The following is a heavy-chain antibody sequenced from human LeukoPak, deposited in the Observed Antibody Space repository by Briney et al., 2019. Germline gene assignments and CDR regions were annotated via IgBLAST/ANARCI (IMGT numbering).Heavy chain of an antibody. CDR2: ISYDGSNK. CDR3: AREYDSNWYYFDF. J-gene: IGHJ4*02. V-gene: IGHV3-30*09. D-gene: IGHD6-13*01. CDR1: GFTFSSYA. Sequence: PGGSLRLSCAASGFTFSSYAMHWVRQAPGKGLEWVAVISYDGSNKYYADSVKGRFAISRDNSKNTLYLQMNNLRPNDTAVYFCAREYDSNWYYFDFWGQGTLVTVSS.